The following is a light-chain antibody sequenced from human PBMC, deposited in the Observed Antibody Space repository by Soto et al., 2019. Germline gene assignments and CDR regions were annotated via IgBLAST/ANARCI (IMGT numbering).Light chain of an antibody. Sequence: QSVLTQPPSVSGAPGQRVTISCTGSSSNIGAGYDVHWYQQLPGTAPKLLIYGTTSRPSGVPDRFSGSKSGTSGSLAITGLQTEDEADYYCQSYDTSLSGWVFGGGTKLTVL. CDR2: GTT. CDR1: SSNIGAGYD. J-gene: IGLJ3*02. V-gene: IGLV1-40*01. CDR3: QSYDTSLSGWV.